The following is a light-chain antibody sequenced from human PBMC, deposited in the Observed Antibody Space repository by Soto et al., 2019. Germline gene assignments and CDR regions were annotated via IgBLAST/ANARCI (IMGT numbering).Light chain of an antibody. J-gene: IGKJ2*01. CDR2: KAS. CDR1: QSIGAW. V-gene: IGKV1-5*03. CDR3: QQYNSYSYT. Sequence: DIQMTQPPSTLSASVGDRVTITCRASQSIGAWLAWYQQKPGKAPKLLIYKASSLESGVPSRFSGSGSGTEFTLTISSLQPDDFATYYCQQYNSYSYTFGQGTKLEIK.